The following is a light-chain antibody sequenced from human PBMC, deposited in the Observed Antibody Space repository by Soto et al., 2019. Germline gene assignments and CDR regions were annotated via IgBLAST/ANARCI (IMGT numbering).Light chain of an antibody. CDR3: QQYNSYPLT. Sequence: DIQMTQSPSTLSASVGDSVTLTCRATEVNSNWLAWYQQKPGKAPNLLVYKASTLERGLPSRFRDSGSGTEFALTISSLQPDDFATYYCQQYNSYPLTFGGGTKVEIK. J-gene: IGKJ4*01. CDR1: EVNSNW. V-gene: IGKV1-5*03. CDR2: KAS.